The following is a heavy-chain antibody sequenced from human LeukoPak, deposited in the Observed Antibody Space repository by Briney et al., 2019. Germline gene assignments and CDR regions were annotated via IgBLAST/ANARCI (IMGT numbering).Heavy chain of an antibody. CDR1: GYTFTDYA. Sequence: ASVKVSCKASGYTFTDYAMHWVRQAPGQRLEWMGWINAGNGNTKYSQEFQGRVTITRDTSASTAYMELSSLKTEDTAVYYCARELWPFYLDYWGQGTLVTVSS. CDR2: INAGNGNT. CDR3: ARELWPFYLDY. D-gene: IGHD3-10*01. J-gene: IGHJ4*02. V-gene: IGHV1-3*01.